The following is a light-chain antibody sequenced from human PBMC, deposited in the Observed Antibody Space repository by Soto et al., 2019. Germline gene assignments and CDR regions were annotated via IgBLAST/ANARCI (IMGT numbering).Light chain of an antibody. V-gene: IGKV1-5*03. CDR3: QQYNSYPLT. CDR2: KAS. CDR1: QTISSW. J-gene: IGKJ1*01. Sequence: DIQMTQSPSTLSGSVGDRVTITCRASQTISSWLAWYQQKPVKAPKLLIYKASTLESGVPSNFSGSGSGTEFTLTSSSLQPEDFATYYCQQYNSYPLTFGQGTKVDIK.